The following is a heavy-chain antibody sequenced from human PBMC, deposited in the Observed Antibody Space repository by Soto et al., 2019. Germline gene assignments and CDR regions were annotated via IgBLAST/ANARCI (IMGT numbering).Heavy chain of an antibody. CDR1: SFTFTDAW. CDR3: AKITRGNSYANY. V-gene: IGHV3-15*07. CDR2: LKSYTDAGTT. Sequence: EVQLVESGGGLVEPGGSLRLSCAASSFTFTDAWMIWVRQAPGKGLEWVGRLKSYTDAGTTDYAAPVKGRFTVSRDDSKNTLYLQMNSLKTEDTAVYYCAKITRGNSYANYWGQGTLVTVSS. D-gene: IGHD5-18*01. J-gene: IGHJ4*02.